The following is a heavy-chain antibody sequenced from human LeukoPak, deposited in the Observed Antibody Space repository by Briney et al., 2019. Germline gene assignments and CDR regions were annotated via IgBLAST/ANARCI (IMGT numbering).Heavy chain of an antibody. Sequence: SETLSLTCAVYGGSFSSDYWSWIRQPPGEGLEWIGEINHSGSTNYNPSLKSRVTISVDTSKNQFSLKLSSVTAADTAVYYCARGGPTTTYYYDSSGYYYDYWGQGTLVTVSS. CDR3: ARGGPTTTYYYDSSGYYYDY. V-gene: IGHV4-34*01. D-gene: IGHD3-22*01. CDR2: INHSGST. CDR1: GGSFSSDY. J-gene: IGHJ4*02.